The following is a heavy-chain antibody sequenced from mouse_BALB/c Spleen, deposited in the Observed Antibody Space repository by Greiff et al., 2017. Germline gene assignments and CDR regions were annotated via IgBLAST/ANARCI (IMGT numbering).Heavy chain of an antibody. CDR1: GFTFSSYA. V-gene: IGHV5-6-5*01. Sequence: EVKLMESGGGLVKPGGSLKLSCAASGFTFSSYAMSWVRQTPEKRLEWVASISSGGSTYYPDSVKGRFTISRDNARNILYLQMSSLRSEDTAMYYCARGGGLRFPFDYWGQGTTLTVSA. J-gene: IGHJ2*01. CDR2: ISSGGST. D-gene: IGHD2-4*01. CDR3: ARGGGLRFPFDY.